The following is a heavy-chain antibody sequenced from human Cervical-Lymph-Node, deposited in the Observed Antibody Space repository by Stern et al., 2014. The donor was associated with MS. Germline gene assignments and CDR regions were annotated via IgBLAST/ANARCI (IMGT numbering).Heavy chain of an antibody. CDR2: ISSTSTYI. V-gene: IGHV3-21*02. CDR1: GFTFSSYA. Sequence: EVQLVESGGGLVKPGGSLRVSCVGSGFTFSSYAMNWVRQAPGKGLEWVSSISSTSTYIYYADSVKGRFTISRDNAKNSLFLQMTSLRAEDTAVYYCASSIVVVPAAENKGFDPWGQGTLVTVSS. CDR3: ASSIVVVPAAENKGFDP. D-gene: IGHD2-2*01. J-gene: IGHJ5*02.